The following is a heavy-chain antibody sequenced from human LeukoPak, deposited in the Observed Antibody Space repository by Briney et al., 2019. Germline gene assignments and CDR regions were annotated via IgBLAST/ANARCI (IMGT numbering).Heavy chain of an antibody. V-gene: IGHV4-61*08. D-gene: IGHD3-10*01. CDR1: GGSISSTDYY. CDR2: IYYSGST. CDR3: ARSELLWFGGVNSGFDY. J-gene: IGHJ4*02. Sequence: SQTLSLTCTVSGGSISSTDYYWSWIRQPPGKGLEWIGYIYYSGSTNYNPSLKSRVTISLDTSKNQFSLKLSSVTAADTAVYYCARSELLWFGGVNSGFDYWGQGTLVTVSS.